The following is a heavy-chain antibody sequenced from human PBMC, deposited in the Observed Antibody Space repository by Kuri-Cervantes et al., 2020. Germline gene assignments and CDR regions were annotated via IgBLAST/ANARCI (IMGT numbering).Heavy chain of an antibody. D-gene: IGHD5/OR15-5a*01. CDR3: ARGSTGHYRHFGL. CDR1: GGSISSGDYY. J-gene: IGHJ2*01. V-gene: IGHV4-61*08. CDR2: IYNSGST. Sequence: ESLKISCTVSGGSISSGDYYWSWIRQPPGKGLEWIGYIYNSGSTDYNPSLKSRVTISVDTSENQFSLKLTSMTAADTAVYYCARGSTGHYRHFGLWGRGTLVTVSS.